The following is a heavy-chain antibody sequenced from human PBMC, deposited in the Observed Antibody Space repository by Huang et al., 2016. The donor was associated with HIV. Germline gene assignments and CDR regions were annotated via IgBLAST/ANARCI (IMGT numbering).Heavy chain of an antibody. CDR3: ARILMYYNSSGYGFDY. J-gene: IGHJ4*02. D-gene: IGHD3-22*01. Sequence: QVQLQQWGAGLLKPSETLSLTCAVFGGSFSGYYWGWIRQPPGKGLEWIGEIKHSGRTNSNPSLNSRVTISVDTSKNQFSLKLSSVTAADTAVYYCARILMYYNSSGYGFDYWGQGTLVTVSS. CDR2: IKHSGRT. CDR1: GGSFSGYY. V-gene: IGHV4-34*01.